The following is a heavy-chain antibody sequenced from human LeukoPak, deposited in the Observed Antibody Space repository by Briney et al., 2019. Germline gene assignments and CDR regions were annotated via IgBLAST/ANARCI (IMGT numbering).Heavy chain of an antibody. Sequence: PGGSLRLSCAASGFTFSSYWMSWVRQAPGKGLEWVANIKQDGSEKYYVDSVKGRFTISRDNAKNSLYLQMNSLRAEDTAVYYCAKDRTRYCSSTSCYYDYWGQGTLVTVSS. D-gene: IGHD2-2*01. CDR3: AKDRTRYCSSTSCYYDY. J-gene: IGHJ4*02. CDR1: GFTFSSYW. CDR2: IKQDGSEK. V-gene: IGHV3-7*03.